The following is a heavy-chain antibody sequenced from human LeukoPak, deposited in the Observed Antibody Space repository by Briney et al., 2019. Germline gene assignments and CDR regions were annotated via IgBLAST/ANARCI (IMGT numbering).Heavy chain of an antibody. V-gene: IGHV3-30-3*01. CDR3: AREYGSYYSVHFDY. Sequence: GGSLRLSCAASGFTFSSYAMHWVRQAPGKGLEWVAVISYDGSNKYYADSVKGRFTISRDNSKNTLYLQMNSLRAEDTAVYYCAREYGSYYSVHFDYWGQGTLVTVSS. CDR1: GFTFSSYA. CDR2: ISYDGSNK. J-gene: IGHJ4*02. D-gene: IGHD1-26*01.